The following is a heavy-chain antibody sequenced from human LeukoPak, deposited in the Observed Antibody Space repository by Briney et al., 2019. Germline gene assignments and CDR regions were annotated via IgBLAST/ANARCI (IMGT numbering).Heavy chain of an antibody. V-gene: IGHV1-18*04. Sequence: GASVKVSCKTSGNTLNTYAITWVRQAPGEGLEWMGWISVNNGNTNYAQKLKGRVTMTTDKSTSTAYMELSSLRSEDTAVYYCARDPDYGSGSYSNYYYYYGMDVWGQGTTVTVSS. D-gene: IGHD3-10*01. J-gene: IGHJ6*02. CDR3: ARDPDYGSGSYSNYYYYYGMDV. CDR2: ISVNNGNT. CDR1: GNTLNTYA.